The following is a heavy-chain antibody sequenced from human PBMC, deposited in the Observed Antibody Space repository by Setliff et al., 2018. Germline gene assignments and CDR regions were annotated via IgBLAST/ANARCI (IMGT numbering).Heavy chain of an antibody. CDR3: ARNWVTAQHYYYGMDV. V-gene: IGHV3-33*01. D-gene: IGHD2-21*02. CDR2: IWNDGSSK. Sequence: GSLRLSCVASGFTFSNYGMHWVRQAPGKGLEWVALIWNDGSSKFYGDSVKGRFTIARDNSKNTFYLQMDSLRAEDTAVYYCARNWVTAQHYYYGMDVWGQGTTVTVSS. CDR1: GFTFSNYG. J-gene: IGHJ6*02.